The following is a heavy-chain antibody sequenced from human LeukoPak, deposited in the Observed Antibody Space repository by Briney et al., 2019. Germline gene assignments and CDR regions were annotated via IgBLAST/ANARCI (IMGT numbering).Heavy chain of an antibody. Sequence: GGSLRLSCAASGFTVSSNYMSWVRQAPGKGLEWVSVIYSGGSTYYADSVKGRFTISRDNSKNTLYLQMNSLRAEDTAVYYCASMVAGQYFDYWGQGTLVTVSS. CDR1: GFTVSSNY. CDR3: ASMVAGQYFDY. CDR2: IYSGGST. V-gene: IGHV3-53*01. D-gene: IGHD6-19*01. J-gene: IGHJ4*02.